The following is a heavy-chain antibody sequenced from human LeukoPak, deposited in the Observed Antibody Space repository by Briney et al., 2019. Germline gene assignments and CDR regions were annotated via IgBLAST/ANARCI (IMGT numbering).Heavy chain of an antibody. CDR1: GGSIRSSYYY. CDR3: AVFGVVIVGDDAFDI. CDR2: IYDSGST. V-gene: IGHV4-39*01. J-gene: IGHJ3*02. D-gene: IGHD3-3*01. Sequence: KTSETLSLTCTVSGGSIRSSYYYWGWLRQPPGKGLEWIGSIYDSGSTYYNPSLKSRVTISVDTSKNQFSLKLNSVTAADTAVYYCAVFGVVIVGDDAFDIWGQGTMVTVSS.